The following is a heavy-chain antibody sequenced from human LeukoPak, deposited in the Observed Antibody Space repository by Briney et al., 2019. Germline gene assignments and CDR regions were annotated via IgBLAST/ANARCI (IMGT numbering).Heavy chain of an antibody. CDR2: ISPYNGDT. V-gene: IGHV1-18*01. D-gene: IGHD2-2*01. J-gene: IGHJ4*02. CDR1: GYTFTSFA. CDR3: ARDLFGIVVVPAAMGY. Sequence: ASVRVSCKASGYTFTSFAISWVRQAPGQGLEWMGWISPYNGDTREAQKFGGRLTMTTDTSTSSAYMELRSLRSDDTAVYYCARDLFGIVVVPAAMGYWGQGTLVTVSS.